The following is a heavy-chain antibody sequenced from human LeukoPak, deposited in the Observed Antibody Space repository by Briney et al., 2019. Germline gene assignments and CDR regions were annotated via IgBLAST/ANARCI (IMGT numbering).Heavy chain of an antibody. CDR3: AEGFSAYAPLLNYFDY. V-gene: IGHV3-23*01. CDR1: GFTFTSYA. Sequence: GGSLRLSCAASGFTFTSYAMSWVRQAPGKGLEWVSAISVSGGSTYYADSVKGRFTISRDTSKNTLYLQMNSLRAEDTAVYYCAEGFSAYAPLLNYFDYWGQGTLVTVSS. CDR2: ISVSGGST. J-gene: IGHJ4*02. D-gene: IGHD5-12*01.